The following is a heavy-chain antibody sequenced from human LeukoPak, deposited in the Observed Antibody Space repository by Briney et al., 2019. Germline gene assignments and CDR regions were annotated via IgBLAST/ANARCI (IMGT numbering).Heavy chain of an antibody. CDR2: INHSGST. CDR1: GGSFSGYY. Sequence: PSETLSLTCAVYGGSFSGYYWSWIRQPPGKGLEWIGEINHSGSTNYNPSLKSRVTISVDTSKNQFSLKLSSVTAADTAVYYCARVSSSWYQDWYFDLWGRGTLVTVPS. V-gene: IGHV4-34*01. J-gene: IGHJ2*01. CDR3: ARVSSSWYQDWYFDL. D-gene: IGHD6-13*01.